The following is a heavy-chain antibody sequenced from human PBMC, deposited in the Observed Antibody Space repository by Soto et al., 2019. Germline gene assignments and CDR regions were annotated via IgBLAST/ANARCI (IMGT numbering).Heavy chain of an antibody. CDR1: GFTFSDYY. J-gene: IGHJ3*02. V-gene: IGHV3-11*05. Sequence: QVQLVESGGGLVKPGGSLRLSCAASGFTFSDYYMSWIRQAQGKGLEWVSYIGSSSSYTNYADSVKGRFTISRDNAKNSLYLQMNSLRAEDTAVYYCARDADILTGSDAFDIWGQGTMVTVSS. CDR3: ARDADILTGSDAFDI. CDR2: IGSSSSYT. D-gene: IGHD3-9*01.